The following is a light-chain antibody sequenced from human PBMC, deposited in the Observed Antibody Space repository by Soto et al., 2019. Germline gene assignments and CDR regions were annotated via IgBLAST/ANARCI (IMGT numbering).Light chain of an antibody. V-gene: IGKV1-5*03. Sequence: DIQMTQSPSTLSASVGERVTITCRASQSISSWLAWYHQKPGKAPKLLIYKASSLESGVPSRFSDSGSGTEFTLTISSLQPDDFATYYCQQYHSYPYTFGQGTKLEIE. J-gene: IGKJ2*01. CDR1: QSISSW. CDR2: KAS. CDR3: QQYHSYPYT.